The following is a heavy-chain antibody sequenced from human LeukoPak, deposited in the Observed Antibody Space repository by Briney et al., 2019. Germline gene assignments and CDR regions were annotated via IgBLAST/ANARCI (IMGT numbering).Heavy chain of an antibody. CDR1: GFTFNSYA. J-gene: IGHJ4*02. CDR3: ARDQLAHSGYDTLFDY. CDR2: ISYDGSNK. Sequence: GGSLRLSCAASGFTFNSYAIHWVRQAPGKGLEWVAVISYDGSNKYYADSVKGRFTISRDNSKNTLYLQLNSLRPEDTAVYYCARDQLAHSGYDTLFDYWGQGTLVTVSS. V-gene: IGHV3-30*04. D-gene: IGHD5-12*01.